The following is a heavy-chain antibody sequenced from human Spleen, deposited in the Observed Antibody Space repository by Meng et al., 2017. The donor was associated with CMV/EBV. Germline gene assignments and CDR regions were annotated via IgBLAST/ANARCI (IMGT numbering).Heavy chain of an antibody. CDR1: GFTFSSYA. V-gene: IGHV3-30-3*01. CDR3: VRDFGGGLVTRGYFDY. D-gene: IGHD3-16*01. J-gene: IGHJ4*02. Sequence: GGSLRLSCAASGFTFSSYAMHWVRQAPGKGLEWVAVISYDGSNKYYADSVKGRFTISRDNSKNTLYLQRNSLRAEDTAVYYCVRDFGGGLVTRGYFDYWGQGTLVTVSS. CDR2: ISYDGSNK.